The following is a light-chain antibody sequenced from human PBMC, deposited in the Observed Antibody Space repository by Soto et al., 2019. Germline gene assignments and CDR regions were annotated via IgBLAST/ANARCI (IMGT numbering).Light chain of an antibody. CDR1: SSDVGDYHY. CDR3: CSFTGSYTFVV. Sequence: QSVLTQPRSVSGSPGQSVTVSCTGTSSDVGDYHYVSWYQQHPGKAPKLMIYDVNKRPSGVPDRFSGSKSGNTASLTISGLQAEDEADYYCCSFTGSYTFVVFGGGTKVTVL. CDR2: DVN. J-gene: IGLJ2*01. V-gene: IGLV2-11*01.